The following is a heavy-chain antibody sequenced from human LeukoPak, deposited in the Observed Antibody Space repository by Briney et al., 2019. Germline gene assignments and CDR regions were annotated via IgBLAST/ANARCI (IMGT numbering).Heavy chain of an antibody. D-gene: IGHD6-6*01. J-gene: IGHJ6*02. CDR1: GFIFSRYW. V-gene: IGHV3-7*05. CDR3: VRDGPGGIEARKRYYGMDV. Sequence: GGSLRLSCVASGFIFSRYWMSWVRQAPGKGLEWVANIKQDGSEKYYVDSVKGRCTISRDNAKTSLYLQMSSLRAEDAAAYYCVRDGPGGIEARKRYYGMDVWGQGTTVSVSS. CDR2: IKQDGSEK.